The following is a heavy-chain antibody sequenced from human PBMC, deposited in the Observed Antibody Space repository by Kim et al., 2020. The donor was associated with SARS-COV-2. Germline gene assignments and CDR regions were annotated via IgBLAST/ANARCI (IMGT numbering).Heavy chain of an antibody. D-gene: IGHD1-26*01. CDR3: AKRKGGTSGFDY. CDR1: GFTFSRYS. Sequence: GSLRLSCAASGFTFSRYSISWVRQAPGKGLEWVSVIGAGVGPTFYADSVKGRFTISRDNSKNTSYLQMNSLSAGDTAVYYCAKRKGGTSGFDYWGQGTLVTVSS. V-gene: IGHV3-23*01. CDR2: IGAGVGPT. J-gene: IGHJ4*02.